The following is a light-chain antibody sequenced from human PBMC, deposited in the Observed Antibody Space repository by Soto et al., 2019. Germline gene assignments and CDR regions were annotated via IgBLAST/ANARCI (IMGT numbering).Light chain of an antibody. Sequence: EIVLTQSPGTLSLSPGERVTLSCRASQSVSSSYLAWYQQKPGQAPRLLIYGASSRATGIPDRFSGSGSGTYFTLTISRLEPEDFAVYYCQQYGSSPPGTFGQGTKVEIK. V-gene: IGKV3-20*01. CDR1: QSVSSSY. CDR3: QQYGSSPPGT. J-gene: IGKJ1*01. CDR2: GAS.